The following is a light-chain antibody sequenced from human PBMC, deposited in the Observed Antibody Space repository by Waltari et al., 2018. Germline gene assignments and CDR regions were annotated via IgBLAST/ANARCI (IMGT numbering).Light chain of an antibody. CDR3: QQRNKWPVT. CDR2: DVS. Sequence: DIVLTQSPATLSLSPGERATLSCRASQSVANYLAWYQQKPGQAPRLLIYDVSNRATDIPARFSGSGFATYFTLTISDLKPEDIAVYYCQQRNKWPVTFGGGTKVEIK. J-gene: IGKJ4*01. V-gene: IGKV3-11*01. CDR1: QSVANY.